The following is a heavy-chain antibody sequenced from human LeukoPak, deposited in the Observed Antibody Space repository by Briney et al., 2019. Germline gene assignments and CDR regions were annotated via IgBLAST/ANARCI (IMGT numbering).Heavy chain of an antibody. D-gene: IGHD5-12*01. Sequence: GGSLRLSCAASGFTVSSNYMSWVRQAPGKGLEWVSVIYSGGSTYYADSVKGRFTISRDNSKNTLYLQMNSLRAVDTAVYYCARVATIGILDYWGQGTLVTVSS. CDR2: IYSGGST. CDR3: ARVATIGILDY. CDR1: GFTVSSNY. V-gene: IGHV3-66*01. J-gene: IGHJ4*02.